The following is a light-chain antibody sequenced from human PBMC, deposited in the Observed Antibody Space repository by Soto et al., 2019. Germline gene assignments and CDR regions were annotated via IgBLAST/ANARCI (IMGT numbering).Light chain of an antibody. CDR1: QSVGSN. Sequence: IVMTQSPATLSLSPGERATLSCRASQSVGSNLGWYQQKPGQAPRLLIFDASTRATGIPARFSGSGSGAEFTLTISSLQSEDFAIYYCQQYSDWPPLTFGGGTKVDIK. CDR3: QQYSDWPPLT. V-gene: IGKV3-15*01. CDR2: DAS. J-gene: IGKJ4*01.